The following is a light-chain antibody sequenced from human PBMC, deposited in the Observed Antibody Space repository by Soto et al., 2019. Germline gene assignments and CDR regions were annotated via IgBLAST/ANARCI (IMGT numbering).Light chain of an antibody. CDR2: AAS. Sequence: AIRMTQSPSSFSASTGDRVTITCRASQGISSYLAWYQQKPGKAPKLLIYAASTLQSGVPSRFSGGGSGTEFTRTISGLQAEDFATYYCQQYYSYPRTFGQGTKVQIK. CDR1: QGISSY. J-gene: IGKJ1*01. CDR3: QQYYSYPRT. V-gene: IGKV1-8*01.